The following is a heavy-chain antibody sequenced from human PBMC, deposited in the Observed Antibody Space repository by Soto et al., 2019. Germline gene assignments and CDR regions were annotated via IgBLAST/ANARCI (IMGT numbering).Heavy chain of an antibody. CDR3: AREGLYSSGWYDVY. CDR2: IIPILGIA. Sequence: QVQLVQSGAEVKKPGSSVKVSCKASGGTFSSYTISWVRQAPGQGLEWMGRIIPILGIANYAQKFQGRVTINADKSTSTAYMELSSLRSEDTAVYYCAREGLYSSGWYDVYWGQGTLVTVSS. V-gene: IGHV1-69*02. D-gene: IGHD6-19*01. CDR1: GGTFSSYT. J-gene: IGHJ4*02.